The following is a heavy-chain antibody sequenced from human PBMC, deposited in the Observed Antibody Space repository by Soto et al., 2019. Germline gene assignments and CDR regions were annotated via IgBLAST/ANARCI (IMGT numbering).Heavy chain of an antibody. Sequence: GGSLRLSCAASGFTFSSYAMHWVRQAPGKGLEWVAVISYDGSNKYYADSVKGRFTISRDNSKNTLYLQMNSLRAEDTAVYYCARDGSEYYYDSSGYRPRPFDSWGQGTLVTVSS. CDR1: GFTFSSYA. J-gene: IGHJ4*02. CDR2: ISYDGSNK. D-gene: IGHD3-22*01. CDR3: ARDGSEYYYDSSGYRPRPFDS. V-gene: IGHV3-30-3*01.